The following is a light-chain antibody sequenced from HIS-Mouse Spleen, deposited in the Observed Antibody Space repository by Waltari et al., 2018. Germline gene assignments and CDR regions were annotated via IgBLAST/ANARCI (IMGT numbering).Light chain of an antibody. CDR3: YSTDSSGNHRV. CDR2: EDS. CDR1: AFPKKS. V-gene: IGLV3-10*01. Sequence: SYELTQPPSVSVSPGQTARITCSGHAFPKKSAYRYHPKSGQAPVLVIYEDSKRPSGIPERFSGSSSGTMATLTISGAQVEDEADYYCYSTDSSGNHRVFGGGTKLTVL. J-gene: IGLJ2*01.